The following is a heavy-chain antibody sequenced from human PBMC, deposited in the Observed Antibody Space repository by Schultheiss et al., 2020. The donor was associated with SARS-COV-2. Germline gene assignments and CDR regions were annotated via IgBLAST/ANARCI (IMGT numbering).Heavy chain of an antibody. J-gene: IGHJ4*02. CDR1: GGSISSGDYY. V-gene: IGHV4-30-4*01. Sequence: SETLSLTCTVSGGSISSGDYYWSWIRQPPGKGLEWIGYIYYSGSTYYNPSLKSRVTISVDTSKNQFSLKLSSVTAADTAVYYCARAGRYCSGGSCYYDYWGQGTLVTVSS. CDR3: ARAGRYCSGGSCYYDY. CDR2: IYYSGST. D-gene: IGHD2-15*01.